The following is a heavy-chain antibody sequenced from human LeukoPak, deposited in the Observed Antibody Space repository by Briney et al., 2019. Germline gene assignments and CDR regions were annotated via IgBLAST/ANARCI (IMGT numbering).Heavy chain of an antibody. V-gene: IGHV4-59*12. CDR3: ARAQFKRYYYGSGSYLN. Sequence: SETLSLTCTVSGGSISSYYWSWIRQPPGKGLEWIGYIYYSGSTNYNPSLKSRVTISVDTSKNQFSLKLSSVTAAGTAVYYCARAQFKRYYYGSGSYLNWGQGTLVTVSS. CDR2: IYYSGST. D-gene: IGHD3-10*01. CDR1: GGSISSYY. J-gene: IGHJ4*02.